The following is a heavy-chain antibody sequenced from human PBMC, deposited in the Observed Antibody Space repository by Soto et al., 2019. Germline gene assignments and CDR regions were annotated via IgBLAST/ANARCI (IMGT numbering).Heavy chain of an antibody. V-gene: IGHV5-51*01. Sequence: GESLKISCQGSGYRFTGYWIGWVRQMPGKGLEWMGIIYPVDSDTTYSPSFQGQVTISADKSISTAYLQWSSLKASDTAMYYCARRHSSGYYQGGAFDIWGQGTMVTVSS. CDR3: ARRHSSGYYQGGAFDI. J-gene: IGHJ3*02. CDR2: IYPVDSDT. CDR1: GYRFTGYW. D-gene: IGHD3-22*01.